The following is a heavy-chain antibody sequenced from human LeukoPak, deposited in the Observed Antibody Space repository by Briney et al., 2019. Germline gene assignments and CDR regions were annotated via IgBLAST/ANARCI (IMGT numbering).Heavy chain of an antibody. Sequence: GGSLRLSCAASGFTFSSYAMHWVRQAPGKGLEWVAVISYDGSNEYYADSVKGRFTISRDNSKNTLYLQMNSLRAEDTAVYYCARDGASSGYATLDYWGQGTLVTVSS. J-gene: IGHJ4*02. V-gene: IGHV3-30*04. CDR2: ISYDGSNE. CDR1: GFTFSSYA. CDR3: ARDGASSGYATLDY. D-gene: IGHD5-12*01.